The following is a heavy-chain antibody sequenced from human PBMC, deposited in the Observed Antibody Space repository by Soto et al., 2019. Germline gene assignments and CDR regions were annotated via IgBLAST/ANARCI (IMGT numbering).Heavy chain of an antibody. CDR2: INAGNGNT. J-gene: IGHJ3*02. D-gene: IGHD2-8*01. V-gene: IGHV1-3*01. Sequence: GASVKVSCKASGYTFTSYAMHWVRQAPGQRLEWMGWINAGNGNTKYSQKFQGRVTITRDTSASTAYMELSSLRSEDTAVYYCARQRCTNGVCYYDAFDIWGQGTMVTVSS. CDR3: ARQRCTNGVCYYDAFDI. CDR1: GYTFTSYA.